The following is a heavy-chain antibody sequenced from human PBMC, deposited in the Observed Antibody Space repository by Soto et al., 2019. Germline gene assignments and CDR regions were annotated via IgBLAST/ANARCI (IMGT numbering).Heavy chain of an antibody. D-gene: IGHD2-15*01. CDR3: ARTEPRYCSGGSCYSGYFAY. CDR2: IYYSGST. J-gene: IGHJ4*02. V-gene: IGHV4-59*01. Sequence: SETLSLTCTVSGGSISSYYWSWIRQPPGKGLEWIGYIYYSGSTNYNPSLKSRVTISVDTSKNQFSLKLSSVTAADTAVYYCARTEPRYCSGGSCYSGYFAYWGQGTLVTVSS. CDR1: GGSISSYY.